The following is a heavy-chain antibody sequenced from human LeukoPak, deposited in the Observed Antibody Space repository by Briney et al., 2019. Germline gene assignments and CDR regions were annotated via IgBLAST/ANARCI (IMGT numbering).Heavy chain of an antibody. Sequence: GGSLRLSCAAAGFSFSSYWMHMVLQAPGKGLVWVSRINSDGSSTSYADSVKGRFTISRDNAKNTLYLQMNSLRAEDTAVYYCATSGGSSYWGQGTLVTVSS. V-gene: IGHV3-74*01. J-gene: IGHJ4*02. CDR1: GFSFSSYW. CDR2: INSDGSST. D-gene: IGHD1-26*01. CDR3: ATSGGSSY.